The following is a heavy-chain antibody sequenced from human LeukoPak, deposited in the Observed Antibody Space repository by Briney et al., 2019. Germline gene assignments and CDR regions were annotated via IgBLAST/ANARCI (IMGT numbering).Heavy chain of an antibody. Sequence: GGTLRLSCAASGFTFRNHGMNWVRQAPGKGLEWVSGISPSGDITYYADSVKGRFTIFRDNSKNMLYLEVLSLTVEDTAVYYCAKDDAWIQFGEWSQDTLVTVSS. CDR2: ISPSGDIT. CDR3: AKDDAWIQFGE. J-gene: IGHJ1*01. D-gene: IGHD5-24*01. V-gene: IGHV3-23*01. CDR1: GFTFRNHG.